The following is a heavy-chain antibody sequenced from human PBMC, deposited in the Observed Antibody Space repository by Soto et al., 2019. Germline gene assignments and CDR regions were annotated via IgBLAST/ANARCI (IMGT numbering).Heavy chain of an antibody. J-gene: IGHJ5*02. CDR1: GVSISSTNC. D-gene: IGHD3-22*01. V-gene: IGHV4-4*02. CDR2: IYHSGST. Sequence: SETLSHSCAVYGVSISSTNCSSWFRQPPGKGLEWIGEIYHSGSTNYNPSLKSRVTISVDKSKNQFSLKLSSVTAADTAVYYCARPYYDTTGYGLDPWGQGTLVT. CDR3: ARPYYDTTGYGLDP.